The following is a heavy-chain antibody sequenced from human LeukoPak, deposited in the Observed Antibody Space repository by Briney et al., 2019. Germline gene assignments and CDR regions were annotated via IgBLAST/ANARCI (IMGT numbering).Heavy chain of an antibody. D-gene: IGHD3-3*01. Sequence: GGSLRLSCSASGFTFSTYWMSWVRQAPGKGLEWVANMRRDGNEIYYLDSVRGRFTISRDNAKNSLYLQMNSLRAEDTAVYYCARMGILEWFYYYGMDVWGQGTTVTVSS. CDR1: GFTFSTYW. CDR2: MRRDGNEI. J-gene: IGHJ6*02. CDR3: ARMGILEWFYYYGMDV. V-gene: IGHV3-7*01.